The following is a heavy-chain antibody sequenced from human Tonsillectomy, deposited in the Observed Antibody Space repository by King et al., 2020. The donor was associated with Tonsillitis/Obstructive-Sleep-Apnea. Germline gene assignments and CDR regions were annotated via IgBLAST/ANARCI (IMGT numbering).Heavy chain of an antibody. V-gene: IGHV3-74*01. Sequence: VQLVESGGGLVLPGESLRLSCAASGFTFSTYWMHWVRHAPGKGLVWVSRIHSDGSGTTYADSVKGRFTISRDNAKNTLYLQMDSLRVEDTAVYYCARRTMTPGLSPYYFDYWGQGTLVTVSS. D-gene: IGHD4-17*01. CDR2: IHSDGSGT. J-gene: IGHJ4*02. CDR1: GFTFSTYW. CDR3: ARRTMTPGLSPYYFDY.